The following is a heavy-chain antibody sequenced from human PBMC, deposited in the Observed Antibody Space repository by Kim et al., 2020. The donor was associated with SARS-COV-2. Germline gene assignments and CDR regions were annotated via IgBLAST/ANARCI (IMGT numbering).Heavy chain of an antibody. CDR3: ARDTRDYYGMDV. Sequence: YCADSVKGRFTISRDNSKNTLYLKMNSLRAEDTAVYYCARDTRDYYGMDVWGQGTTVTVSS. V-gene: IGHV3-33*01. J-gene: IGHJ6*02.